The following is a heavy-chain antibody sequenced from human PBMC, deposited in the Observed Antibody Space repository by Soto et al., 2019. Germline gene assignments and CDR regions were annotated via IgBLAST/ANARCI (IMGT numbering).Heavy chain of an antibody. CDR2: ISGSGGST. CDR3: AKDLGYYDFWSGYHYYYYMDV. J-gene: IGHJ6*03. V-gene: IGHV3-23*01. D-gene: IGHD3-3*01. CDR1: GFTFSNAW. Sequence: GGSLRLSCAASGFTFSNAWINWVRQAPGKGLEWVSAISGSGGSTYYADSVKGRFTISRDNSKNTLYLQMNSLRAEDTAVYYCAKDLGYYDFWSGYHYYYYMDVWGKGTTVTVSS.